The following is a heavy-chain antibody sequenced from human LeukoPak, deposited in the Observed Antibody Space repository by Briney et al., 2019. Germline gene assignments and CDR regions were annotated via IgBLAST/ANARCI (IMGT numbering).Heavy chain of an antibody. Sequence: PGGSLRLSCAASGFTFSSYGMHWVRQAPGKGLEWVAFIRYVGSNKYYAHSVKGRFTISRDNSKNALYLQMNSLRAEDTAVYYCANGYCSSTSCYGGFDYWGQGTLVTVSS. CDR2: IRYVGSNK. CDR1: GFTFSSYG. D-gene: IGHD2-2*03. V-gene: IGHV3-30*02. CDR3: ANGYCSSTSCYGGFDY. J-gene: IGHJ4*02.